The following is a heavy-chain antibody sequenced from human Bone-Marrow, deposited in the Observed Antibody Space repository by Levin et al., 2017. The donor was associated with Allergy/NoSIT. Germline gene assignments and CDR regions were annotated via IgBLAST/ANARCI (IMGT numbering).Heavy chain of an antibody. CDR1: GGSIRSSNYY. D-gene: IGHD2-2*02. CDR2: IYYSGST. J-gene: IGHJ5*02. V-gene: IGHV4-39*07. Sequence: SQTLSLTCTVSGGSIRSSNYYWGWIRQPPGKGLEWIGSIYYSGSTYYNTSLMSRVTISVDTSKNQFSLKVSSVTAADTGVYYCARDPTDCAGASCYKGWFDPWGQGTLVTVSS. CDR3: ARDPTDCAGASCYKGWFDP.